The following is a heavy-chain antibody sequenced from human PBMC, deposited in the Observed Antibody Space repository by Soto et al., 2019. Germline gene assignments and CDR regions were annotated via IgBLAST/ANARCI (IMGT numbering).Heavy chain of an antibody. Sequence: SETLSLTGTVSGGSISRGGYYWSWIRQDPGKGLEGIGYIYYSGSTYYNPSLKSRVTISIDTSKNQFSLKVTSVTAADTAVYYCARAANNYGGNVDYWGQGTLVTVSS. CDR1: GGSISRGGYY. V-gene: IGHV4-31*03. CDR2: IYYSGST. D-gene: IGHD4-17*01. CDR3: ARAANNYGGNVDY. J-gene: IGHJ4*02.